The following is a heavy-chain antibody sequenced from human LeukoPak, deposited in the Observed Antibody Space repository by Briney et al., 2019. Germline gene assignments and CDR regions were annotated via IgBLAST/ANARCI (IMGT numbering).Heavy chain of an antibody. CDR1: GFTFSSYG. Sequence: GGSLGLSCAASGFTFSSYGMHWVRQAPGKGLEWVAFIRYDGSNKYYADSVKGRFTISRDNSKNTLYLQMNSLRAEDTAVYYCAKDKRGGDYYYYMDVWGKGTTVTISS. CDR2: IRYDGSNK. J-gene: IGHJ6*03. D-gene: IGHD6-25*01. CDR3: AKDKRGGDYYYYMDV. V-gene: IGHV3-30*02.